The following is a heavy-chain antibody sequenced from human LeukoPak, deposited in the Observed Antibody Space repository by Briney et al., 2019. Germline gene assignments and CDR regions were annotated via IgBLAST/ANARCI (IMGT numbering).Heavy chain of an antibody. CDR3: TRDTLLRYFDWFVPFDY. Sequence: GRSLRLSCTASGFTFGDYAMSWFRQAPGKGLEWVGFIRGKAYGGTTEYAASVKGRFTISRDDSKSIAYLQMNSLKTEDTAVYYCTRDTLLRYFDWFVPFDYWGQGTLVTVSS. V-gene: IGHV3-49*03. CDR1: GFTFGDYA. J-gene: IGHJ4*02. D-gene: IGHD3-9*01. CDR2: IRGKAYGGTT.